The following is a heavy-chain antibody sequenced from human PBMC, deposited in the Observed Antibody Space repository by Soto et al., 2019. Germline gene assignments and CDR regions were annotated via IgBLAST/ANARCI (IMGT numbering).Heavy chain of an antibody. CDR3: AKDSSSLYYYYYYMDV. CDR2: ISGSGGST. V-gene: IGHV3-23*01. J-gene: IGHJ6*03. Sequence: GGSLRISYRGSGFAFRCHAMSWVRKAPGKGLEWVSAISGSGGSTYYADSVKGRFTISRDNSKNTLYLQMNSLRAEDTAVYYCAKDSSSLYYYYYYMDVWGKGTTVTVSS. D-gene: IGHD6-6*01. CDR1: GFAFRCHA.